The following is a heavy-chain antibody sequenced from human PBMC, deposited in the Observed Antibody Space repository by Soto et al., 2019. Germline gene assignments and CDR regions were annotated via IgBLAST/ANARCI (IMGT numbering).Heavy chain of an antibody. CDR3: VKGSGTQPPQYYYYGMDV. Sequence: VGSLRLSCSASGFTFSSYAMHWVRQAPGKGLEYVSAISSNGGSTYYADSVKGRFTISRDNSKNTLYLQMSSLRAEDTAVYYCVKGSGTQPPQYYYYGMDVWGQGTTLTVSS. D-gene: IGHD1-7*01. V-gene: IGHV3-64D*06. CDR2: ISSNGGST. J-gene: IGHJ6*02. CDR1: GFTFSSYA.